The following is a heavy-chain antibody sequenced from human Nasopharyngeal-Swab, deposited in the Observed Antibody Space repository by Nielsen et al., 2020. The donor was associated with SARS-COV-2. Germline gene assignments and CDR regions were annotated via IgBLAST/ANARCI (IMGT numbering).Heavy chain of an antibody. J-gene: IGHJ6*02. V-gene: IGHV4-30-4*01. D-gene: IGHD6-19*01. CDR3: ARDSGVAGTKYYYYGMDV. Sequence: RQAPGKGLEWIGYIYYSGSTYYNPSLKSRVTISVDTSKNQFSLKLSSVTAADTAVYYCARDSGVAGTKYYYYGMDVWGQGTTVTRLL. CDR2: IYYSGST.